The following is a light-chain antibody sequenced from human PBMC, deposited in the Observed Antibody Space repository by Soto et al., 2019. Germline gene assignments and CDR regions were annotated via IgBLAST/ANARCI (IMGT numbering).Light chain of an antibody. CDR3: QQYGSSPLT. CDR1: QSVSSSY. CDR2: GAS. J-gene: IGKJ4*01. Sequence: EIVLTQSPGTLSLSPGERGTLSCRASQSVSSSYLAWYQQKPGQAPRLLIYGASSRATGTPDRFSGSGFGTQFTLTISRLEPEDFAVYYYQQYGSSPLTFGGGTKVEIK. V-gene: IGKV3-20*01.